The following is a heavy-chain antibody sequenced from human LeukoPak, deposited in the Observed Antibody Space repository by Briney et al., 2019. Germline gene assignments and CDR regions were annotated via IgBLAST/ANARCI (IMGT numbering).Heavy chain of an antibody. Sequence: SETLSLTCTVSGGSISGSSYYWGWIRQPPGKGLEWIGSIYYSGSTYYNPSLKSRVTISVDTSKNQFSLKLSSVTAADTAVYYCARVGYSYGLDYWGQGTLVTVSS. D-gene: IGHD5-18*01. J-gene: IGHJ4*02. CDR3: ARVGYSYGLDY. CDR1: GGSISGSSYY. CDR2: IYYSGST. V-gene: IGHV4-39*07.